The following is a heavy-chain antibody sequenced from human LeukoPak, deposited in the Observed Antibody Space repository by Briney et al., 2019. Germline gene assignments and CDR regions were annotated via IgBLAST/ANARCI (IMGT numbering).Heavy chain of an antibody. CDR3: ASLPIAAAGYNFDY. D-gene: IGHD6-13*01. J-gene: IGHJ4*02. Sequence: PSQTLSLTCTVSGGSISSGSYYWGWIRQPPGKGLEWIGSIYYSGSTYYNPSLKSRVTISVDTSKNQFSLKLSSVTAADTAVYYCASLPIAAAGYNFDYWGQGTLVTVSS. V-gene: IGHV4-39*07. CDR1: GGSISSGSYY. CDR2: IYYSGST.